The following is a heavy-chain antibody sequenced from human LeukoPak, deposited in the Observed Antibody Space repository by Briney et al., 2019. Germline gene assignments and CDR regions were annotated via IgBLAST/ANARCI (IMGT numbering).Heavy chain of an antibody. V-gene: IGHV3-74*01. CDR1: GFTFSDTW. J-gene: IGHJ4*02. CDR3: AKAPSSGPSGDY. CDR2: IRSDGSDT. D-gene: IGHD3-22*01. Sequence: GGSLRLSCAASGFTFSDTWMHWVRQAPGEGLVWVSRIRSDGSDTRYAESVKGRFTISRDNAKNTLYLQMNSLRAEDTAVYYCAKAPSSGPSGDYWGQGTLVTVSS.